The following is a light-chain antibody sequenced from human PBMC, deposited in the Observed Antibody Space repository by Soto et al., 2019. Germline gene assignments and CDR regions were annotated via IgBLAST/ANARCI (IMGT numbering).Light chain of an antibody. CDR3: QQYSSLWT. J-gene: IGKJ1*01. V-gene: IGKV3-15*01. Sequence: EVVMTQSPATLPVSPGERATLSCRASQSVSSNLAWYQQKPGQAPRLLIYGASTRAAGIPARFSGSGSGTDFTLTISSLQPDDFATYYCQQYSSLWTFGQGTKV. CDR2: GAS. CDR1: QSVSSN.